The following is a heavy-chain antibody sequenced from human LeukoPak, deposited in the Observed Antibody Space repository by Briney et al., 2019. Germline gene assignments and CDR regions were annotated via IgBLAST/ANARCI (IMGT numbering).Heavy chain of an antibody. CDR2: INPNSGGT. CDR3: ARGYTAMVNPESYYYYYGMDV. Sequence: ASVKVSCKASGYTFTGYYMHWVRQAPGQGLEWMGWINPNSGGTNYAQKFQGRVTMTRDTSISTAYMELSSLRSEDTAVYYCARGYTAMVNPESYYYYYGMDVWGQGTTVTVSS. J-gene: IGHJ6*02. CDR1: GYTFTGYY. V-gene: IGHV1-2*02. D-gene: IGHD5-18*01.